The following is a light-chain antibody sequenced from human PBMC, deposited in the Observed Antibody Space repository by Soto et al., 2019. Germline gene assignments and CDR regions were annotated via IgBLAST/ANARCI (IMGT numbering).Light chain of an antibody. J-gene: IGLJ2*01. CDR2: DVR. V-gene: IGLV2-14*01. Sequence: QSALTQPASVSGSPGQSITISCTGTSCDVGGYNYVCWYQQHPGKAPKLMIYDVRNRSSVVYRLFSGSKCGNTAPLTISVLQDEDEADYYCTSYTSRSALVFGGGTKLTVL. CDR3: TSYTSRSALV. CDR1: SCDVGGYNY.